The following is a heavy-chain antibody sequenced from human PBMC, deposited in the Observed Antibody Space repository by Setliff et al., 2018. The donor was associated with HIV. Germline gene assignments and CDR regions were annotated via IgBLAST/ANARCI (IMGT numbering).Heavy chain of an antibody. CDR1: GDSISSGNFF. D-gene: IGHD4-17*01. CDR3: ARGGFTGVTTHFQH. Sequence: PSETLSLTCSVSGDSISSGNFFWSWIRQSPGKGLEWIGYIHYSGATNYNPSLKSRVTISADMSKNQFSLKLSSVTAADTAVYYCARGGFTGVTTHFQHWGRGTLVTVSS. CDR2: IHYSGAT. J-gene: IGHJ1*01. V-gene: IGHV4-61*01.